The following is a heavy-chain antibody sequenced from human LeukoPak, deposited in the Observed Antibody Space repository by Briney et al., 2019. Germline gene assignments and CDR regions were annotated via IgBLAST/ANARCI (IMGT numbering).Heavy chain of an antibody. CDR1: GGSISSYY. CDR2: IYYSGST. D-gene: IGHD3-22*01. J-gene: IGHJ5*02. V-gene: IGHV4-59*01. CDR3: ARDGGSGFYSNWFDP. Sequence: PSETLSLTCTISGGSISSYYWSWIRQPPGKGLEWIGYIYYSGSTKYNPSLKSRVTISVDTSKNQFSLKLSSVTAADTAVYYCARDGGSGFYSNWFDPWGQGTLVTVSS.